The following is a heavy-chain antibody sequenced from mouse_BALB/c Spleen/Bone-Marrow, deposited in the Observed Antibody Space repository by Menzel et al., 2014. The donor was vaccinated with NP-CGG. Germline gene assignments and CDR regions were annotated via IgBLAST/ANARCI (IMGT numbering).Heavy chain of an antibody. CDR2: IRNKANGYTT. J-gene: IGHJ4*01. CDR3: ASLLTFYAMDY. D-gene: IGHD4-1*01. CDR1: GFTFTDYF. Sequence: EVKVVESGGGLVQPGGSLRLSCATPGFTFTDYFMTWVRQPPGKALEWLGFIRNKANGYTTDYSASVKGRFTISRDNSQSILYLQMNTLRAEDSATYYCASLLTFYAMDYWGQGTSVTVSS. V-gene: IGHV7-3*02.